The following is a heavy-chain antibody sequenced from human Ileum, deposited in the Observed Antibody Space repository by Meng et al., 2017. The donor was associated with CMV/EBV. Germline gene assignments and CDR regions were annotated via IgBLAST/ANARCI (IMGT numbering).Heavy chain of an antibody. CDR3: ATYVAGAGVRGS. Sequence: QLQESGPGLVQPSPTLSLTCTVSGDFISTGSYCCSLLRQPAGKVLECIGKIYTSGSTTYNPSLNSRVTISVDTSRNEFFLKFTSVTAADTAMYYCATYVAGAGVRGSWGQGTLVTVSS. CDR1: GDFISTGSYC. CDR2: IYTSGST. D-gene: IGHD6-13*01. J-gene: IGHJ4*02. V-gene: IGHV4-61*02.